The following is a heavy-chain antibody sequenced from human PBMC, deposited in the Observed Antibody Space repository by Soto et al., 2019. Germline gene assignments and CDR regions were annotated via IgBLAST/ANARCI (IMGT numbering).Heavy chain of an antibody. CDR3: AMPMNTDSY. D-gene: IGHD4-17*01. CDR2: ISYDGSNK. CDR1: GFTFSSYG. V-gene: IGHV3-30*03. J-gene: IGHJ4*02. Sequence: PGGSLRLSCAASGFTFSSYGMHWVRQAPGKGLEWVAVISYDGSNKYYADSVKGRFTISRDNYKNTLYLQMNSLRAEDTAVYYCAMPMNTDSYWGQGNLVTVSS.